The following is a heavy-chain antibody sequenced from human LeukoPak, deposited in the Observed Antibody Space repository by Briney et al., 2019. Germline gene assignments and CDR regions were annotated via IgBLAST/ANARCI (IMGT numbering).Heavy chain of an antibody. CDR3: ARGPYSSSSRYFDY. CDR1: GGSISSGGYS. Sequence: SETLSLTCAVSGGSISSGGYSWSWIRQPPGKGLEWIGYIYHSGSTYYNPSLKSRVTISVDRSKSQFSLKLSSVTAADTAVYYCARGPYSSSSRYFDYWGQGTLVTVSS. J-gene: IGHJ4*02. CDR2: IYHSGST. V-gene: IGHV4-30-2*01. D-gene: IGHD6-6*01.